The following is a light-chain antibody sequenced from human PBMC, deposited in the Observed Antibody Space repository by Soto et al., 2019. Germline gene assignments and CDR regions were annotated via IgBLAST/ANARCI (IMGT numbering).Light chain of an antibody. J-gene: IGLJ3*02. CDR3: STWDDSLNGVV. CDR2: SNN. V-gene: IGLV1-44*01. Sequence: QSVLTQPPSASGTPGKRVTISCSGSTSNIGSNTVNWYQQLPRTAPKLLIYSNNELPSGVPDRFSGSKSGTSASLATSGLQSEDEADYYCSTWDDSLNGVVFGGGTKVTVL. CDR1: TSNIGSNT.